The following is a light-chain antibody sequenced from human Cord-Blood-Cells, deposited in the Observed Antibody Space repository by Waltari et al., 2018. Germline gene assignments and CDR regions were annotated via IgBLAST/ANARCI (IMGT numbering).Light chain of an antibody. Sequence: VMTQSPLSLPVTPGEPASISCRSIQSLLHSNGYNYLDWYLQKPGQSPQLLIYLGSNRASGVPDRFSGSGSGTDFTLKISRVKAEDVGVYYCMQALQTQWTFGQGTKVEIK. CDR2: LGS. CDR1: QSLLHSNGYNY. J-gene: IGKJ1*01. V-gene: IGKV2-28*01. CDR3: MQALQTQWT.